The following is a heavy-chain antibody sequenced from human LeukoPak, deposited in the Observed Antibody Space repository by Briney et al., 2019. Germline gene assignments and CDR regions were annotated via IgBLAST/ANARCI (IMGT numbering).Heavy chain of an antibody. CDR2: ISSSGSTI. CDR3: ARGSEADYGDLTRSY. CDR1: GFTFSSYE. D-gene: IGHD4-17*01. Sequence: GGSLRLSCAASGFTFSSYEMNWVRQAPGKGLEWVSYISSSGSTIYYADSVKGRLTISRDNAKNSLYLQMNSLRAEDTAVYYCARGSEADYGDLTRSYWGQGTLVTVSS. J-gene: IGHJ4*02. V-gene: IGHV3-48*03.